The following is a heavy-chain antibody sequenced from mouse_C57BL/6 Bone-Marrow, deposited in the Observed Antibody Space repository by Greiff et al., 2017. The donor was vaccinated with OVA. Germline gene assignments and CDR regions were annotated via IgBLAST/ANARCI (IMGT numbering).Heavy chain of an antibody. D-gene: IGHD4-1*01. V-gene: IGHV1-18*01. Sequence: VQLQQSGPELVKPGASVKIPCKASGYTFTDYNMDWVKQSHGKSLEWIGDINPNNGGTIYNQKFKGKATLTVDKSSSTAYMELRSLTSEDTAVYYCARRLGRNWYFDVWGTGTTVTVSS. CDR1: GYTFTDYN. CDR2: INPNNGGT. J-gene: IGHJ1*03. CDR3: ARRLGRNWYFDV.